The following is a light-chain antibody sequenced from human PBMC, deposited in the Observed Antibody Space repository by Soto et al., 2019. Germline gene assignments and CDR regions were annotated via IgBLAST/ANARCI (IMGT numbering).Light chain of an antibody. V-gene: IGKV1-12*01. CDR1: QDISTW. J-gene: IGKJ2*01. CDR3: QQANSFPYT. Sequence: DIQMTQSPSFVSASVGDRVTITCRASQDISTWLAWYQQKPGRAPNLLIYSASSLQSGVSSRFSGSGSGTDFTLTISSLQPEDFATYCCQQANSFPYTFGQGTKLEIK. CDR2: SAS.